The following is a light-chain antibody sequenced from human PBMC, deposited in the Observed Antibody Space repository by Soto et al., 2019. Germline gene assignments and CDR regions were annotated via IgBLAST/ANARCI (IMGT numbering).Light chain of an antibody. CDR1: SGDIGSYNL. J-gene: IGLJ1*01. CDR3: CSYAGSSTPFV. V-gene: IGLV2-23*02. Sequence: QSVLPQPASVSVSPGQSITISCTRTSGDIGSYNLVSWYQHHPGKAPQLLIYEVNKRPSGVSDRFSGSKSGNTASLTISGLQSEDETDYYCCSYAGSSTPFVFGTGTKVTVL. CDR2: EVN.